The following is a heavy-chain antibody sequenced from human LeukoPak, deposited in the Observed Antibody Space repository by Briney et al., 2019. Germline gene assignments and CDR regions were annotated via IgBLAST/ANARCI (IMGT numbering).Heavy chain of an antibody. D-gene: IGHD3-10*01. J-gene: IGHJ4*02. CDR1: GYIFTSYG. V-gene: IGHV1-18*01. Sequence: ASVNVSCKASGYIFTSYGISWVRQAAGQGLEWMGWISAYNGNTNYAQKLQGRVTMTTDTSTSTAYMELRSLRSDDTAVYYCARFIYGSGRDYWGQGTLVTVSS. CDR2: ISAYNGNT. CDR3: ARFIYGSGRDY.